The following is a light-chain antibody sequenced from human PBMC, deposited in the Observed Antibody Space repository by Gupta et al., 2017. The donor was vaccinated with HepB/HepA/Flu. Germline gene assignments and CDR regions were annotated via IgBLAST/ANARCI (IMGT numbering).Light chain of an antibody. CDR2: GAS. Sequence: EVVMTQSPATLSVSPGERASLSCRASQSVSSNLPWYQQKPGQAPSLLIFGASTRATGIPARFSGSGSGTEFTLTISSLQSEDFALYYCQQYNNWPPGFGQGTKLEIK. V-gene: IGKV3-15*01. J-gene: IGKJ2*03. CDR3: QQYNNWPPG. CDR1: QSVSSN.